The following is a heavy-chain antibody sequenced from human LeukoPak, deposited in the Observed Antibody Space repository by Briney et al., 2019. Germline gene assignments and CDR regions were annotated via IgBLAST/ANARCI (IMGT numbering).Heavy chain of an antibody. CDR3: ARDLQLWTGAFDY. CDR2: IKQDGSEK. J-gene: IGHJ4*02. D-gene: IGHD5-18*01. V-gene: IGHV3-7*01. CDR1: GFTFSSYW. Sequence: GGSLGLSCAASGFTFSSYWMSWVRQAPGKGLEWVANIKQDGSEKYYVDSVKGRFTISRDNAKNSLYLQMNSLRAEDTAVYYCARDLQLWTGAFDYWGQGTLVTVSS.